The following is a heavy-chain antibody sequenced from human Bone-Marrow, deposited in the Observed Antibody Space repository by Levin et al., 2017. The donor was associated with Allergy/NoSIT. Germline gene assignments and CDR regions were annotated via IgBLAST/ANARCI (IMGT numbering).Heavy chain of an antibody. CDR3: ASLRPGNYYYYGFDV. CDR2: IYNSGTT. V-gene: IGHV4-59*01. D-gene: IGHD4-17*01. CDR1: GASLSSYS. J-gene: IGHJ6*02. Sequence: SEILSLTCTVSGASLSSYSWTWIRQLPGRRLEWIGYIYNSGTTNYNSALVGRLTLSLDTPKNQISLNLRSVTTADTAIYYCASLRPGNYYYYGFDVWGQGATVTVSS.